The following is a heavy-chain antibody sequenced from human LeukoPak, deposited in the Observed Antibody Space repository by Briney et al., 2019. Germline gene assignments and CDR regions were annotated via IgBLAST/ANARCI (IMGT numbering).Heavy chain of an antibody. J-gene: IGHJ1*01. V-gene: IGHV1-24*01. Sequence: GASVKVSCKVSGYTLTELSMHWVRQAPGKGLEWMGGFDPEDGETIYAQKFQGRVTMTEDTSTDTAYMELSSLRSEDTAVYYCATVSYYASESLQYFQHWGQGTLVTVSS. CDR2: FDPEDGET. CDR1: GYTLTELS. CDR3: ATVSYYASESLQYFQH. D-gene: IGHD3-10*01.